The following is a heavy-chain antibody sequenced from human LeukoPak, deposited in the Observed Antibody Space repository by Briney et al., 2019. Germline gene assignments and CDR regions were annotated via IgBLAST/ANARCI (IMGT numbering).Heavy chain of an antibody. CDR3: VKDWTYSFED. CDR1: GFAFNTYS. J-gene: IGHJ4*02. V-gene: IGHV3-48*01. D-gene: IGHD3/OR15-3a*01. CDR2: IGSINSGE. Sequence: GGSLRLPCAASGFAFNTYSMNWVRQAPGKGLEWISYIGSINSGEYYADSVKGGFSISRDNAKNSLSLQMNSLRVEDTAVYYCVKDWTYSFEDWGQGTLVTVSS.